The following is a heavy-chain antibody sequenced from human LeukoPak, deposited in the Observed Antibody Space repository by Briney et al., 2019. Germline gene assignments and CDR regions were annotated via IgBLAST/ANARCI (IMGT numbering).Heavy chain of an antibody. D-gene: IGHD3-10*01. CDR1: GGTFSSYA. Sequence: ASVKVSCKASGGTFSSYAISWVRQATGQGLEWMGWMNPNSGNTSYAQKFQGRVTMTRNTSISTAYMELSSLRSEDTAVYYCARVDFRGFGELFYDYWGQGTLVTVSS. J-gene: IGHJ4*02. CDR2: MNPNSGNT. V-gene: IGHV1-8*02. CDR3: ARVDFRGFGELFYDY.